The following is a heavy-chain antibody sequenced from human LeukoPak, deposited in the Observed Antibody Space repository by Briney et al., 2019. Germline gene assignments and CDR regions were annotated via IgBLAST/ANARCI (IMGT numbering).Heavy chain of an antibody. V-gene: IGHV1-18*01. Sequence: GASVKVSCKASGYTFSSYGISWVRQAPGQGLEWMGWISVYNGNTNYAQKFRGRVTMTTDTSTSTAYMELRSLRSDDTAVYYCARSPRGSVLHDYGDYRDIEYYFDCWGQGTLVTVSS. CDR2: ISVYNGNT. J-gene: IGHJ4*02. CDR3: ARSPRGSVLHDYGDYRDIEYYFDC. D-gene: IGHD4-17*01. CDR1: GYTFSSYG.